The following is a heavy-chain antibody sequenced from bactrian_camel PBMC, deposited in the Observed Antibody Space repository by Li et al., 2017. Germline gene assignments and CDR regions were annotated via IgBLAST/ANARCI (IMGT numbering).Heavy chain of an antibody. D-gene: IGHD3*01. CDR3: AAAGHDVCVAINPTYRHLIPSLDGH. Sequence: HVQLVESGGGSVQAGGSLKLSCVTSEYTFDSCGMAWYRQAPGKEAELVSSIRSDGRTNYADSVKGRFTISQDKAEKTVYLQMNMLKPEDSAMYYCAAAGHDVCVAINPTYRHLIPSLDGHWGQGTQVTVS. V-gene: IGHV3S55*01. J-gene: IGHJ4*01. CDR1: EYTFDSCG. CDR2: IRSDGRT.